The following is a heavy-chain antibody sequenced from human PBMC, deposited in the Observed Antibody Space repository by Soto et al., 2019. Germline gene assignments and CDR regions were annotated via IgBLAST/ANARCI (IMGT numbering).Heavy chain of an antibody. CDR1: GFHFRSHA. Sequence: QVQLVESGGGVGQPGMSRRLSCAASGFHFRSHAMHWVSQPPGKGPEWLATISFDGGDEFYADSVKGRFTISRDNSKSTLFLQMNSLRLEDTAVYYCVIFCGGDCYNDWGQGTLVTVSS. D-gene: IGHD2-21*02. V-gene: IGHV3-30-3*01. J-gene: IGHJ4*02. CDR3: VIFCGGDCYND. CDR2: ISFDGGDE.